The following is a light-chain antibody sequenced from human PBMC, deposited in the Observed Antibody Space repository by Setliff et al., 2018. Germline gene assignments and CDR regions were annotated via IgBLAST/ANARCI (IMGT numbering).Light chain of an antibody. J-gene: IGLJ1*01. CDR1: NIGGKS. CDR3: QAWDSSTAV. V-gene: IGLV3-21*01. Sequence: SYELAQPPSVPVAPGKTARITCGGNNIGGKSVNWYQQKPGQAPVLVIYQDSKRPSGIPERFSGSNSGNTATLTISGTQAMDEADYYCQAWDSSTAVFGTGTKVTVL. CDR2: QDS.